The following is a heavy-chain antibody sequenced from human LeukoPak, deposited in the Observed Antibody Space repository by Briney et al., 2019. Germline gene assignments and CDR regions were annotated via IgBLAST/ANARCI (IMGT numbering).Heavy chain of an antibody. D-gene: IGHD1-26*01. Sequence: GGYLRLSCAAFGFNFSSYWMSWVRQAPGKGVEWVANIKQDGSEKYYVDSVKGRFTISRDNPNISLYLQIHSLRAEYTSVYYCASLSGRRARSFYLWPQDTIVTVSS. CDR3: ASLSGRRARSFYL. CDR1: GFNFSSYW. V-gene: IGHV3-7*01. J-gene: IGHJ3*01. CDR2: IKQDGSEK.